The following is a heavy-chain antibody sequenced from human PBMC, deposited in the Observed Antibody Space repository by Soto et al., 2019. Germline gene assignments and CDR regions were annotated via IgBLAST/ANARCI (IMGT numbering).Heavy chain of an antibody. CDR2: IFSGGGT. Sequence: VQVVESGGGLIQPGGSLRLSCEVSGFSVTANYMSWVRQAPGKGLEWVSVIFSGGGTDYVDSVKGRFTISRDISTNTLYMQRNSLRAEDTALYYCHGYGYWGQGTLVTVSS. J-gene: IGHJ4*02. CDR3: HGYGY. V-gene: IGHV3-53*01. CDR1: GFSVTANY. D-gene: IGHD5-12*01.